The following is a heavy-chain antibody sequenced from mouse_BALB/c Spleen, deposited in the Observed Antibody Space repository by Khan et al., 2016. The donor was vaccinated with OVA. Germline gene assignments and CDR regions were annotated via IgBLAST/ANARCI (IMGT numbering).Heavy chain of an antibody. Sequence: VQLQESGPGLVAPSQSLSITCTVSGFSLTSYGVHWVRQPPGKGLEWLGVIWAGGSNNYNSALMSRLCISKDNSKSQVFLKMNSLQTDETAVYYCARRGDIWGQGTTLTVSS. V-gene: IGHV2-9*02. D-gene: IGHD1-3*01. J-gene: IGHJ2*01. CDR1: GFSLTSYG. CDR2: IWAGGSN. CDR3: ARRGDI.